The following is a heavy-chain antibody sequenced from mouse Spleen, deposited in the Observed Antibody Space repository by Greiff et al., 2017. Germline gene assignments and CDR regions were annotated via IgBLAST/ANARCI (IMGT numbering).Heavy chain of an antibody. CDR3: ARRGGLLPLFDY. CDR1: GYTFTSYW. CDR2: IDPSDSYT. J-gene: IGHJ2*01. D-gene: IGHD2-3*01. V-gene: IGHV1-50*01. Sequence: VQLQQPGAELVKPGASVKVSCKASGYTFTSYWMQWVKQRPGQGLEWIGEIDPSDSYTNYNQKFKGKATLTVDTSSSTAYMQLSSLTSEDSAVYYCARRGGLLPLFDYWGQGTTLTVSS.